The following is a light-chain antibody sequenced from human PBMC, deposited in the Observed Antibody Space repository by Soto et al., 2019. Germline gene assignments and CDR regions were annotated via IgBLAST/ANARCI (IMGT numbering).Light chain of an antibody. CDR3: QLHGDRPPGYT. V-gene: IGKV3-20*01. Sequence: EIVLTQSPGTLSLSPGQRATLSCRASQGVSSNYLASYQQQPGQPPRLLIYGVSNRATGIPDRFRGSGSGADVTLPISRRQTEDFSVYYCQLHGDRPPGYTFGQGTKLDIK. CDR1: QGVSSNY. J-gene: IGKJ2*01. CDR2: GVS.